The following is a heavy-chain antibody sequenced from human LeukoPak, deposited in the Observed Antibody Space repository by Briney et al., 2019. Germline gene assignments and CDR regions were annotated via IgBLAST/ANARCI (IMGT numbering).Heavy chain of an antibody. Sequence: SETLSLTCAVSGGSLYNNNNYWGWIRQPPGKGLEWIGSIYYSGTTYYSPSLKSRVTISLDTSKEQFSLKVRSVSAADTAVYFCARAPITIFGLKYHYMDVWGKGTTVTVPS. CDR1: GGSLYNNNNY. CDR3: ARAPITIFGLKYHYMDV. CDR2: IYYSGTT. V-gene: IGHV4-39*07. D-gene: IGHD3/OR15-3a*01. J-gene: IGHJ6*03.